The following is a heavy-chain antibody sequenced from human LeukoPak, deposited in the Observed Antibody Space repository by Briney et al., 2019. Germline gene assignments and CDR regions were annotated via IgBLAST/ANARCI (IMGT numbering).Heavy chain of an antibody. CDR3: ARGRWASPFDY. CDR2: IYHSGRT. V-gene: IGHV4-4*02. CDR1: GGSISSSNW. Sequence: PSETLSLTCAVSGGSISSSNWWSWVRQPPGKGLEWIGEIYHSGRTNYNPSLKRRVTISVDKSKNQFSLKLSSVTAADTAVYYCARGRWASPFDYWGQGTLVTVSS. D-gene: IGHD1-26*01. J-gene: IGHJ4*02.